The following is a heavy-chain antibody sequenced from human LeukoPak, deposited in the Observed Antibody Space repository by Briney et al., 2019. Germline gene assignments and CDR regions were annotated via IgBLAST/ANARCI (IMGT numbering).Heavy chain of an antibody. V-gene: IGHV4-31*03. CDR2: IYYTGST. J-gene: IGHJ4*02. CDR3: ARGAGGYYFDY. Sequence: TLSLTCTVSGGSITSGGYYWSWIRQPPGKGLEWIGYIYYTGSTYYNPSLKSRVTISVDTSKNQFSLKLSSVTAADTAVYYCARGAGGYYFDYWGQGTLVTVSS. CDR1: GGSITSGGYY. D-gene: IGHD6-13*01.